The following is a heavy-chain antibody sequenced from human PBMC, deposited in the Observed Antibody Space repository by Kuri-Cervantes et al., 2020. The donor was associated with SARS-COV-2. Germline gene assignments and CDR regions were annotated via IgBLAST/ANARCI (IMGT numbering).Heavy chain of an antibody. CDR2: IYSGGST. CDR3: ARVHYDSSGYYYNY. J-gene: IGHJ4*02. Sequence: GESLKISCAASGFTVSSNYMSWVRQAPGKGLEWVSVIYSGGSTYYADSVKGRFTISRDNAKNSLYLQMNSLRAEDTAVYYCARVHYDSSGYYYNYWGQGTLVTVSS. D-gene: IGHD3-22*01. CDR1: GFTVSSNY. V-gene: IGHV3-66*01.